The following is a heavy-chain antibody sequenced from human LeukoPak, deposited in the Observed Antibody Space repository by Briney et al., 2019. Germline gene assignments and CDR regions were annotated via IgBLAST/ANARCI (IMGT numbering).Heavy chain of an antibody. CDR3: ARSGVAQWPVDY. CDR2: IKQDGSEK. Sequence: PWGSLGLSCAASGFPFSSYWMSWVRQAPGKGLEWVANIKQDGSEKYYVDSVKGRFTISRDNAKNSLYLQMNSLRAEDTADYYCARSGVAQWPVDYWGQGTLVTVSS. V-gene: IGHV3-7*01. CDR1: GFPFSSYW. J-gene: IGHJ4*02. D-gene: IGHD2-8*01.